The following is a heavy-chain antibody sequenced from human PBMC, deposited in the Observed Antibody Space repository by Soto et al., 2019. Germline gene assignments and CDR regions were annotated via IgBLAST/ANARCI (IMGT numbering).Heavy chain of an antibody. Sequence: GGSLRLSCAASGFTFSSYAMSWVRQAPGKGLEWVSAISGSGGSTYYADSVKGRFTISRDNSKNTLYLQMNSLRAEDTAVYYCAPNYDILTGYSLFHYWGQGTLVTVSS. CDR1: GFTFSSYA. V-gene: IGHV3-23*01. J-gene: IGHJ4*02. CDR2: ISGSGGST. D-gene: IGHD3-9*01. CDR3: APNYDILTGYSLFHY.